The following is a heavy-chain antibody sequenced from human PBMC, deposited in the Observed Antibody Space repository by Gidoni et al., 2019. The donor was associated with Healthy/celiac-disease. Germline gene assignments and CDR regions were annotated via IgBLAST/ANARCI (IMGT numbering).Heavy chain of an antibody. D-gene: IGHD3-16*01. CDR2: IYYSGST. J-gene: IGHJ4*02. V-gene: IGHV4-39*07. CDR3: ARGVRSPKIIYFDY. Sequence: QLQLQESGPGLVKTSETLSLTCTVSGGSNSSSSYYGGWIRQPPGKGLEWIGSIYYSGSTYYNPSLKSRVTISVDTSKNQFSLKLSSVTAADTAVYYCARGVRSPKIIYFDYWGQGTLVTVSS. CDR1: GGSNSSSSYY.